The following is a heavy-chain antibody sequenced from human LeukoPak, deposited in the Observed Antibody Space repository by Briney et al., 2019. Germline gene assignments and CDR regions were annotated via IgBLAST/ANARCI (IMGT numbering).Heavy chain of an antibody. V-gene: IGHV4-39*07. CDR1: GGSISSRPYY. D-gene: IGHD1-26*01. J-gene: IGHJ6*03. CDR3: ARDFSRSSTVYYYYYMDV. CDR2: ISYSGTT. Sequence: SETLSLTCTVSGGSISSRPYYWGWVRQPPGKGLEWIGTISYSGTTYYSPSLKSRVTISLDTSKNQFSLKLGSVTAADTAIYYCARDFSRSSTVYYYYYMDVWGKGTTVTVSS.